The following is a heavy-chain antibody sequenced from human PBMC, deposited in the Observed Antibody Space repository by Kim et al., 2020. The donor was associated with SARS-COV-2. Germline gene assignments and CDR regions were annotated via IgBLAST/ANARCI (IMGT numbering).Heavy chain of an antibody. D-gene: IGHD3-10*01. J-gene: IGHJ5*02. CDR3: AKGGDKILLWFRELMANWFDP. Sequence: GGSLRLSCAASGFTFSSYAMSWVRQAPGKGLEWVSAISGSGGSTYYADSVKGRFTISRDNSKNTLYLQMNSLRAEETAVYYCAKGGDKILLWFRELMANWFDPWGQGTLVTVSS. V-gene: IGHV3-23*01. CDR2: ISGSGGST. CDR1: GFTFSSYA.